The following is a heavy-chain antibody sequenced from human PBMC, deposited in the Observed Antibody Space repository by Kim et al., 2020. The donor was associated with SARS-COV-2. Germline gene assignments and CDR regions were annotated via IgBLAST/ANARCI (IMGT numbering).Heavy chain of an antibody. CDR2: ISSSSSYI. V-gene: IGHV3-21*01. CDR3: ARRYCSGGSCYSGKLFDY. CDR1: GFTFSSYS. D-gene: IGHD2-15*01. Sequence: GGSLRLSCAASGFTFSSYSMNWVRQAPGKGLEWVSSISSSSSYIYYADSVKGRFTISRDNAKNSLYLQMNSLRAEDTAVYYCARRYCSGGSCYSGKLFDYWGQGTLVTVSS. J-gene: IGHJ4*02.